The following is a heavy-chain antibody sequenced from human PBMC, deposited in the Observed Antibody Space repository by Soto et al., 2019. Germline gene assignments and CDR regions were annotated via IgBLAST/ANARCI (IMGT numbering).Heavy chain of an antibody. CDR3: ARDRVNYFWSGYDNTPLYALDV. V-gene: IGHV3-30*01. D-gene: IGHD3-3*01. CDR2: TSYDGANE. CDR1: GFTFNMYA. Sequence: WSLRLSCAASGFTFNMYAMHWVRQAPGKXLDWVAITSYDGANEYYAGSVKGRFSISRDNSKNALYLQMNSLRAEDTGIYYCARDRVNYFWSGYDNTPLYALDVWGQGTTVTVSS. J-gene: IGHJ6*02.